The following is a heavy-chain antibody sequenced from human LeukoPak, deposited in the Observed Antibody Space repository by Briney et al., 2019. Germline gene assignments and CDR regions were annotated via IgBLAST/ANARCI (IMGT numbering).Heavy chain of an antibody. CDR1: GFTFSSYA. CDR2: ISYDGSNK. V-gene: IGHV3-30-3*01. J-gene: IGHJ4*02. Sequence: GGSLRLSCAASGFTFSSYAMQWVRQAPGKGLEWVAVISYDGSNKYYADSVKGRFTISRDNSKNTLYLQMNSLRAEDTAVYYCARSKQYYFDYWGQGTLVTVSS. D-gene: IGHD4-11*01. CDR3: ARSKQYYFDY.